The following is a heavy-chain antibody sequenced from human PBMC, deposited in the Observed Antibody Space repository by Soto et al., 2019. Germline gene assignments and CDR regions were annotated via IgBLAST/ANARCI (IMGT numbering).Heavy chain of an antibody. Sequence: SLRLSCAASGFTFSSYAMHWVRQAPGKGLEWVAVISYDGSNKYYADSVKGRFTISRDNSKNTLYLQMNSLRAEDTAVYYCARVPFHVDRGYFDYWGQGTLVTVSS. J-gene: IGHJ4*02. D-gene: IGHD3-10*01. V-gene: IGHV3-30-3*01. CDR2: ISYDGSNK. CDR1: GFTFSSYA. CDR3: ARVPFHVDRGYFDY.